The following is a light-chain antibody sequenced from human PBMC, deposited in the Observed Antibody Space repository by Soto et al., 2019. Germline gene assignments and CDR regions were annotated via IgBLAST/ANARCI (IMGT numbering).Light chain of an antibody. V-gene: IGKV3-15*01. CDR2: GAS. J-gene: IGKJ1*01. Sequence: EIVMPQSPATLSVSPGERATLSCRTSQSVSSSLAWYQQKPGQAPSLLIYGASTRATGIPARFSGSGSGTEFTLTISSLQSEDCAVYYCQQYKNWPWTFGQGTKVDIK. CDR1: QSVSSS. CDR3: QQYKNWPWT.